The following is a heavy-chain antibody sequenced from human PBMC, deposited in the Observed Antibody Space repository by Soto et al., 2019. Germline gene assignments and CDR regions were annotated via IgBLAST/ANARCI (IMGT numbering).Heavy chain of an antibody. J-gene: IGHJ4*02. V-gene: IGHV3-11*01. CDR1: GFTFSDDY. D-gene: IGHD4-17*01. CDR3: AREPDETTGPGFDY. Sequence: QVQLVESGGGLVKPGGSLRLSCEASGFTFSDDYMNWIRQAPGKGLEWVSYISRHDGAVTYYAESVKGRSTISRDNDKNSLYLQMNSLRAEDTAVYYCAREPDETTGPGFDYRGQGTLVTVSS. CDR2: ISRHDGAVT.